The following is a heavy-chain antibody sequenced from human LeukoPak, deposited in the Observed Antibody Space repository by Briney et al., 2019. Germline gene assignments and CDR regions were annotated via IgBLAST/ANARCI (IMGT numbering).Heavy chain of an antibody. J-gene: IGHJ4*02. CDR3: ARGRYSSDFDY. CDR2: IYYSGSA. V-gene: IGHV4-38-2*02. CDR1: GYSISSGYY. Sequence: SETLSLTCTVSGYSISSGYYWGWIRQPPGKGLEWIGSIYYSGSAYYNPSLKSRVTISVDTSKNQFSLKLSSVTAADTAVYYCARGRYSSDFDYWGQGTLVTVSS. D-gene: IGHD6-19*01.